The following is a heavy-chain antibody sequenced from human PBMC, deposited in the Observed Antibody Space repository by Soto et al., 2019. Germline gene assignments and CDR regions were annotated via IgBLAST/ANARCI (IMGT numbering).Heavy chain of an antibody. J-gene: IGHJ4*02. CDR2: ISADNGNT. V-gene: IGHV1-18*01. CDR1: GYTFTSYG. Sequence: QVQLVQSGAEVKKPGASVKVSCKASGYTFTSYGICWVRQAPGQGLEWMGWISADNGNTNYAPKIQDRATMTTDTATSTAYMELRSLRSDATAVYYCARDRGSYALDYWGQGTLVTVSS. D-gene: IGHD1-26*01. CDR3: ARDRGSYALDY.